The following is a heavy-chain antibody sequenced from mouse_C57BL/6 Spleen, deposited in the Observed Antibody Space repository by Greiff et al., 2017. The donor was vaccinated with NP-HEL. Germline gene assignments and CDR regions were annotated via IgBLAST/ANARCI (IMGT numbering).Heavy chain of an antibody. Sequence: VQLQQSGAELVRPGTSVKVSCKASGYAFTNYLIEWVKQRPGQGLEWIGVINPGSGGTNYNEKFKGKATLTADKSSSTAYMRLSSLTSEDSAVYFCAGGSSLYYFDYWGQGTTLTVSS. J-gene: IGHJ2*01. CDR1: GYAFTNYL. CDR2: INPGSGGT. V-gene: IGHV1-54*01. CDR3: AGGSSLYYFDY. D-gene: IGHD1-1*01.